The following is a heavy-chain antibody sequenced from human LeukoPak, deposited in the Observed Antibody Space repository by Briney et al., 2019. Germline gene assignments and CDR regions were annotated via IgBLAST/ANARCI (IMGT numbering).Heavy chain of an antibody. V-gene: IGHV4-34*01. CDR2: INHSGST. J-gene: IGHJ2*01. CDR1: GGSFSGYY. D-gene: IGHD6-19*01. Sequence: SETLSLTCAVYGGSFSGYYWSWIRQPPGKGLEWIGEINHSGSTNYNPSLKSRVTISVDTSKSQFSLKLSSVTAADTAVYYCARGGQWLGVGPNWYFDLWGRGTPVTVSS. CDR3: ARGGQWLGVGPNWYFDL.